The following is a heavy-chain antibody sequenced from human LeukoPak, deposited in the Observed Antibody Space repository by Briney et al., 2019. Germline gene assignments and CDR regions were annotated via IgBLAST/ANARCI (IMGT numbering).Heavy chain of an antibody. Sequence: GGSLRLSCIAPGYTVGSNYMSWVRQAPGKGLEWVSIIYSGGSSYYADSVKGRFTISRDNAKNTLYLQMSSLRAEDTAVYYCARDLRYSSGYTSGYWGQGTLVTVSS. CDR3: ARDLRYSSGYTSGY. J-gene: IGHJ4*02. CDR2: IYSGGSS. D-gene: IGHD3-22*01. V-gene: IGHV3-53*01. CDR1: GYTVGSNY.